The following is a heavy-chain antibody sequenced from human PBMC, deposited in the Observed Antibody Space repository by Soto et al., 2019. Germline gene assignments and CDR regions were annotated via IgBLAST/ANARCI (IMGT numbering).Heavy chain of an antibody. Sequence: GGSLRLSCAASGFTFSSYWMSWVRQAPGKGLEWVANIKQDGSEKYYVGSVKGRFTISRDNAKNSLYLQMNSLRAEDTAVYYCASEVDSSGTPWGMDVWGQGTTVTVSS. J-gene: IGHJ6*02. D-gene: IGHD3-22*01. CDR3: ASEVDSSGTPWGMDV. CDR2: IKQDGSEK. V-gene: IGHV3-7*01. CDR1: GFTFSSYW.